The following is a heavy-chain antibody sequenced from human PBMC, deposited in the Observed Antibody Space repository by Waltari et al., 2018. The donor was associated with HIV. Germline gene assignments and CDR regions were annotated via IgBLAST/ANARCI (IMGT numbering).Heavy chain of an antibody. V-gene: IGHV3-49*04. CDR1: GFTFGDYA. J-gene: IGHJ6*02. CDR2: IRSKAYGGTT. Sequence: LRLSCTASGFTFGDYAMSWVRQAPGKGLEWVGFIRSKAYGGTTEYAASVKGRFNISRDDSKSIAYLQMNSLKTEDTAVYYCTRDRNCSGGSCYYGMDVWGQGTTVTVSS. D-gene: IGHD2-15*01. CDR3: TRDRNCSGGSCYYGMDV.